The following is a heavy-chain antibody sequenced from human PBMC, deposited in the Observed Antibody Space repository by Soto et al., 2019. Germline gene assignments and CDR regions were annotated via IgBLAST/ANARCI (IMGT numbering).Heavy chain of an antibody. V-gene: IGHV1-69*08. J-gene: IGHJ3*01. CDR1: GGTFSTYI. Sequence: QVQLVQSGAEVRKPGSSVKVSCKAPGGTFSTYIISWVRQAPGQGLEWMGRIIPIPDITNYAQKFQGRVTVTADRSTSTAYMELTSLKSEDTAVHYCARDRITTRGDAFDLWGQGTMVTVSS. CDR2: IIPIPDIT. CDR3: ARDRITTRGDAFDL. D-gene: IGHD3-3*01.